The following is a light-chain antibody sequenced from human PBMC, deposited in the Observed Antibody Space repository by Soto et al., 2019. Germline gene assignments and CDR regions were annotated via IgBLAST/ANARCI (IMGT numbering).Light chain of an antibody. J-gene: IGLJ1*01. CDR2: RNN. Sequence: QSVLTQPPSASGTPGQRVTISCSGRPFNNGSNYVYRYQQLPGTAPNLLIYRNNRRPSGVPDRFSGSKSGTSASLAISGLRSEDEADYYCAAWDDSLSVLYVFGTGTKVTVL. CDR3: AAWDDSLSVLYV. V-gene: IGLV1-47*01. CDR1: PFNNGSNY.